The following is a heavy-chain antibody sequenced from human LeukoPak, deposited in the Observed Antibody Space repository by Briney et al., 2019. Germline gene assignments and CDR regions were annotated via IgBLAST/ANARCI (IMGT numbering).Heavy chain of an antibody. CDR3: ARASTWIWCGP. CDR1: GGPISSYY. Sequence: PPETLSLTCTVSGGPISSYYWSWIRQPPGQGLEWIGYIYYSGSTTYNPSLKSRVTISVDTSTNQISLKLSSETAADTAVYYCARASTWIWCGPRGQGTLVTVSS. CDR2: IYYSGST. V-gene: IGHV4-59*01. D-gene: IGHD5-12*01. J-gene: IGHJ5*02.